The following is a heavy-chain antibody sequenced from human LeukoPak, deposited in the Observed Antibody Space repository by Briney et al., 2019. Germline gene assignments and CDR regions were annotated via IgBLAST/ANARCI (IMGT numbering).Heavy chain of an antibody. V-gene: IGHV3-7*01. CDR3: ARDLAYSRLDY. J-gene: IGHJ4*02. CDR1: GLTFSSSW. D-gene: IGHD5-18*01. CDR2: INPDGNKK. Sequence: GGSLRLSCAVSGLTFSSSWMDWVRQAPGKGLEWVASINPDGNKKYSADSVKGRFTISRDNAENSLYLQMNSLRVEDTAFYYCARDLAYSRLDYWGQGTLVTVSS.